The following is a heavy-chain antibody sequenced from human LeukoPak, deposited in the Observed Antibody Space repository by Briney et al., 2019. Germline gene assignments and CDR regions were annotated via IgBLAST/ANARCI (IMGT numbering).Heavy chain of an antibody. Sequence: PGGSLRLSCAASGFTFDDYAMHWVRQAPGKGLEWVSGISWNSGNIAYADSVKGRFTISRDNAKNSLYLQMNSLRAEDTAFYYCAKEGGSGSYLSGKPHYYFDSWGQGTLVTVSS. CDR3: AKEGGSGSYLSGKPHYYFDS. J-gene: IGHJ4*02. CDR1: GFTFDDYA. CDR2: ISWNSGNI. D-gene: IGHD1-26*01. V-gene: IGHV3-9*01.